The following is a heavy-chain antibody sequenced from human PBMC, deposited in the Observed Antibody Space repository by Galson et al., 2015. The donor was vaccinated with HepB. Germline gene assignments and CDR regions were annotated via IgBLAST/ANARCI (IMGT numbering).Heavy chain of an antibody. CDR2: IKYDGRST. V-gene: IGHV3-74*01. CDR1: GFTFSDHW. J-gene: IGHJ1*01. D-gene: IGHD1-1*01. Sequence: SLRLPCAASGFTFSDHWMHWVRQAPGKGLIWVSRIKYDGRSTTYADSVKGRFTISRDNAKNTLSLHMSSLRAEDTAVYFCVTGPSVGSTVKGCFQHWGQGSLVTVSS. CDR3: VTGPSVGSTVKGCFQH.